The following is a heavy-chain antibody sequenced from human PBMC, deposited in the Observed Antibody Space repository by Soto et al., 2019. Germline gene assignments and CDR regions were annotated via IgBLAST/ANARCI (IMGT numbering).Heavy chain of an antibody. CDR1: RYVFTGYY. CDR3: SRARHSGSSGYNNDY. D-gene: IGHD5-12*01. J-gene: IGHJ4*02. Sequence: ASVKVSCKTSRYVFTGYYIHWVREAPGQGLEWMGWVSANSGGTNYAQKFQDRVIMTRDTSTSTAYMELSRLRSDDTAVYYCSRARHSGSSGYNNDYWGQGTLVTVSS. V-gene: IGHV1-2*02. CDR2: VSANSGGT.